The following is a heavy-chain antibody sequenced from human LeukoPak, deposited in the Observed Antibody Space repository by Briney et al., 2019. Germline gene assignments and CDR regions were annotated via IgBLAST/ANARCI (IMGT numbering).Heavy chain of an antibody. J-gene: IGHJ5*02. CDR1: GFTFSSYE. Sequence: GGSLRLSCTASGFTFSSYEMSWVRQAPGKGLEWVSAISGSGGSTYYADSVKGRFTISRDNSKNTLYLQMNSLRAEDTAVYYCARDPVLLCFGTGGWFDPWGQGTLVTVSS. CDR3: ARDPVLLCFGTGGWFDP. CDR2: ISGSGGST. V-gene: IGHV3-23*01. D-gene: IGHD3-10*01.